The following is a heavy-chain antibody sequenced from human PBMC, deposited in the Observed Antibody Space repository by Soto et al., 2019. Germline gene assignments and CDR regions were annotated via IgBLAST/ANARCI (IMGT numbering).Heavy chain of an antibody. D-gene: IGHD3-9*01. CDR2: IKSKTDGGTT. CDR3: TTASNYAILTGWEDYFDY. CDR1: GFTFSNAW. Sequence: EVQLVESGGGLVKPGGSLRLSCAASGFTFSNAWMSWVRQAPGKGLEWVGRIKSKTDGGTTDYATPVKGRGTISRDDLKNTLYLQMNSLKTEDTAVYYCTTASNYAILTGWEDYFDYWGQGTLVTVSS. J-gene: IGHJ4*02. V-gene: IGHV3-15*01.